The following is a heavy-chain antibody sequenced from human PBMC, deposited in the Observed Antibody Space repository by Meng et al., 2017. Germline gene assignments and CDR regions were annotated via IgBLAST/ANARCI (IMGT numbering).Heavy chain of an antibody. CDR3: ARVLRFGELSILNNWFDP. V-gene: IGHV4-31*03. D-gene: IGHD3-10*01. CDR1: GYSISSGYY. Sequence: SETLSLTCTVSGYSISSGYYWSWIRQHPGKGLEWIGYIYYSGSTYYNPSLKSRVTISVDTSKNQFSLKLSSVTAADTAVYYCARVLRFGELSILNNWFDPWGQGTLVTVSS. CDR2: IYYSGST. J-gene: IGHJ5*02.